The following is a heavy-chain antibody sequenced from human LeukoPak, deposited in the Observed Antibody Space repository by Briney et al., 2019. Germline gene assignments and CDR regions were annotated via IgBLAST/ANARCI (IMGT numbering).Heavy chain of an antibody. J-gene: IGHJ3*02. CDR2: INPNSGGT. CDR1: GYTFTGYY. CDR3: ARVRSYGRRPHDAFDI. D-gene: IGHD3-16*01. V-gene: IGHV1-2*06. Sequence: ASVKVSCKASGYTFTGYYMHWVRQAPGRGLEWMGRINPNSGGTNYAQKFQGRVTMTRDTSISTAYMELSRLRSDDTAVYYCARVRSYGRRPHDAFDIWGQGTMVTVSS.